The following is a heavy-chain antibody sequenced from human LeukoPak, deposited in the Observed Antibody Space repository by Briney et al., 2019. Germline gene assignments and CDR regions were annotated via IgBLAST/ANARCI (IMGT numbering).Heavy chain of an antibody. V-gene: IGHV3-49*04. J-gene: IGHJ4*02. D-gene: IGHD1-26*01. Sequence: GGSLRLSCAASGFTFSSYAMSWVRQAPGKGLEWVGFIRSKAYGGTTEYAASVKGRFTISRDDSKSIAYLQMNSPKTEDTAVYYCTRGVGATNLLDYWGQGTLVTVSS. CDR1: GFTFSSYA. CDR2: IRSKAYGGTT. CDR3: TRGVGATNLLDY.